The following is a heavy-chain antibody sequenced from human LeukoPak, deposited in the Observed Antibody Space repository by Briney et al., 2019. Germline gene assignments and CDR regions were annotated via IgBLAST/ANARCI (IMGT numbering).Heavy chain of an antibody. CDR2: ISSSSSYI. CDR3: ARSISVNIVVVPAAGYFDY. V-gene: IGHV3-21*01. Sequence: PGGSLRLSCAASGFTFSSYSMNWVRQAPGKGLEGVSSISSSSSYIYYADSVKGRFTISRDNAKNSLYLQMNSLRAEDTAVYYCARSISVNIVVVPAAGYFDYWGQGTLVTVSS. CDR1: GFTFSSYS. D-gene: IGHD2-2*01. J-gene: IGHJ4*02.